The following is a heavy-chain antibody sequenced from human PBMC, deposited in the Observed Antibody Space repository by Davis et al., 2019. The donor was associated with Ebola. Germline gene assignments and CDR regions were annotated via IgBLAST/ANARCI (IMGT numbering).Heavy chain of an antibody. CDR1: GYTFTSYY. CDR3: ASSYSSVLPNV. Sequence: ASVKVSCKASGYTFTSYYMHWVRQAPGQGLEWMGIINPSGGSTSYAQKFQGRVTMTRDTSASTVYMELSSLRSEDTAVYYCASSYSSVLPNVWGQGTTVTVSS. J-gene: IGHJ6*02. CDR2: INPSGGST. D-gene: IGHD6-19*01. V-gene: IGHV1-46*01.